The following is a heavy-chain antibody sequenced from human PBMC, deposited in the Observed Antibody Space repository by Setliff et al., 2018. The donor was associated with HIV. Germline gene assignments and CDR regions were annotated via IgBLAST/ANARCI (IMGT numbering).Heavy chain of an antibody. CDR2: INHSGST. D-gene: IGHD2-21*01. Sequence: PSETLSLTCAVYGGSFSGYYWSWIRQPPGKGLEWIGEINHSGSTNYNPSLKSRVTISVDTSKNQFSLKLTSMTAADTAVYYCARGAGCLGNDCDAYFGPWGQGILVTVSS. CDR1: GGSFSGYY. CDR3: ARGAGCLGNDCDAYFGP. J-gene: IGHJ5*02. V-gene: IGHV4-34*01.